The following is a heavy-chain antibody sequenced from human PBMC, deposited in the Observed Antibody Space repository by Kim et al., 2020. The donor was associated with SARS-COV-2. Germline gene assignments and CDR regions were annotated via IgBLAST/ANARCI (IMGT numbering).Heavy chain of an antibody. V-gene: IGHV3-7*01. Sequence: GGSLRLSCAASGFTFSTYWMNWGRQAPGKGLEWVANIKQDGSEKYYVDSVKGRFTISRYNAQNSLYLQMNSLRAEDTAVYYCARGRTMDVWGQGTTVTVSS. CDR2: IKQDGSEK. J-gene: IGHJ6*02. CDR1: GFTFSTYW. CDR3: ARGRTMDV.